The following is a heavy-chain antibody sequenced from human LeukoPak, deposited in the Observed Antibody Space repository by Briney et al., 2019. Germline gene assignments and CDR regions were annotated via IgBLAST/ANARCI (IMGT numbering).Heavy chain of an antibody. D-gene: IGHD2-15*01. CDR2: INSDSGVT. V-gene: IGHV1-2*02. CDR3: ARDGTFDI. CDR1: GYTFTDYY. J-gene: IGHJ3*02. Sequence: AAVKVSCKASGYTFTDYYMHWVRQAPGQGLEWMGWINSDSGVTNYKQKFQGRVTMTSDTSSSTANMELIRLRSDDTAVYYCARDGTFDIWGQGTMVTVSS.